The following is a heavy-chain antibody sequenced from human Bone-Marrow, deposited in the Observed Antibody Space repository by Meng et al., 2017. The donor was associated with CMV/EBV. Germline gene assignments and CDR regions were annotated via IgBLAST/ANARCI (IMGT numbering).Heavy chain of an antibody. CDR3: ARDLRHYHYGMDV. CDR2: ISGGTTYSM. V-gene: IGHV3-48*04. Sequence: GESLKISCAASGFNFNIYSMNWVRQAPGKGLEWVSHISGGTTYSMYYADSVKGRFTISRDNAKNSLYLQINSLRVEDTAVYYCARDLRHYHYGMDVWGQGTTVTVPS. D-gene: IGHD6-6*01. J-gene: IGHJ6*02. CDR1: GFNFNIYS.